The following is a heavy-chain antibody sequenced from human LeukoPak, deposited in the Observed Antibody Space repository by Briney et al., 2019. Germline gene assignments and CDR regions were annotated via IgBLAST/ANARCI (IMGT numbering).Heavy chain of an antibody. J-gene: IGHJ1*01. D-gene: IGHD3-22*01. V-gene: IGHV4-34*01. CDR1: GGSFSGYY. CDR2: INHSGST. CDR3: ARHRSYYDSSGYRH. Sequence: PSETLSLTCAVYGGSFSGYYWSWIRQPPGKGLEWIGEINHSGSTNYNPSLKSRVTISVDTSKNQFSLKLSSVTAADTAVYYCARHRSYYDSSGYRHWGQGTLVTVSS.